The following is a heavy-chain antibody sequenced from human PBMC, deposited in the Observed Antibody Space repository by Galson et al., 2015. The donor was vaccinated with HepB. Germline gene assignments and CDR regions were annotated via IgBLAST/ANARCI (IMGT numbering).Heavy chain of an antibody. CDR2: IKSKTDGGTT. CDR1: GFTFSNAW. J-gene: IGHJ4*02. Sequence: SLRLSCAASGFTFSNAWMSWVRQAPGKGLEWVGRIKSKTDGGTTDYAAPVKGRFTISRDDSKNTLYLQMNSLKTEDTAVYYCTTLPYGDYEGYWGQGTLVTVSS. V-gene: IGHV3-15*01. CDR3: TTLPYGDYEGY. D-gene: IGHD4-17*01.